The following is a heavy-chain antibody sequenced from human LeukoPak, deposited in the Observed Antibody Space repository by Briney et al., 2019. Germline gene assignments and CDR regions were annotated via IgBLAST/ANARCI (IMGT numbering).Heavy chain of an antibody. Sequence: SGPTLVNPTQTLTLTCTFSGFSLSTSGVGVGWIRQPPGKALEWLVLIYWNDDKRYSPSLKSRLTITKDTSKNQVVLTMTNMDPVDTATYYCAHSFYYDYVWGSYRPYNWFDPWGQGTLVTVSS. CDR3: AHSFYYDYVWGSYRPYNWFDP. CDR2: IYWNDDK. J-gene: IGHJ5*02. V-gene: IGHV2-5*01. D-gene: IGHD3-16*02. CDR1: GFSLSTSGVG.